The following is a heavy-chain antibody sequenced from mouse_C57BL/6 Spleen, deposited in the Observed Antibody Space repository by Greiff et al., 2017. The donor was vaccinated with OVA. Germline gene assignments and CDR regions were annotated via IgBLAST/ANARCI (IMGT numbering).Heavy chain of an antibody. CDR1: GFTFSSYT. CDR3: ARYYYGSRGDWFAY. V-gene: IGHV5-9*01. D-gene: IGHD1-1*01. Sequence: EVMLVESGGGLVKPGGSLKLSCAASGFTFSSYTMSWVRQTPEKRLEWVATISGGGGNTYYPDSVKGRFTISRDNAKNTLYLQMSSLRSEDTALYYCARYYYGSRGDWFAYWGQGTLVTVSA. J-gene: IGHJ3*01. CDR2: ISGGGGNT.